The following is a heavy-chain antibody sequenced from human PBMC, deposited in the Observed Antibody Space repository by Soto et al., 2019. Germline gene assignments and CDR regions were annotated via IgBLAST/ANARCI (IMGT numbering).Heavy chain of an antibody. J-gene: IGHJ4*02. V-gene: IGHV3-11*01. D-gene: IGHD3-22*01. CDR2: ISSSGSTI. Sequence: AGGSLRHSCAASGGTCIDYYMSWIRQAPGKGLEWVSYISSSGSTIYYADSVKGRFTISRDNAKNSLYLQMNSLRAEDTAVYYCARGWDSSGSSPGYWGQGTLVTVSS. CDR3: ARGWDSSGSSPGY. CDR1: GGTCIDYY.